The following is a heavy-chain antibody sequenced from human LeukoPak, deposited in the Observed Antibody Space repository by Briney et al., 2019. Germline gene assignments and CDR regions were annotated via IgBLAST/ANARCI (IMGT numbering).Heavy chain of an antibody. D-gene: IGHD1-1*01. Sequence: SETLSLTCAVYGESFDSFYWNWVRQAPGKGLEWIGEVNQSGGSDYNPALESRLAISADASKRQFSLKLISVTAADTAVYYCAVRLTTGRLGTATTWFDPWGQGTLVSVSS. CDR1: GESFDSFY. CDR3: AVRLTTGRLGTATTWFDP. V-gene: IGHV4-34*01. J-gene: IGHJ5*02. CDR2: VNQSGGS.